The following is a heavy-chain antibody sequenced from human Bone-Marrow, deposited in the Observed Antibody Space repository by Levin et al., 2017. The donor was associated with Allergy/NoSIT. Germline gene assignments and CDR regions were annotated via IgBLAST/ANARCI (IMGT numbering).Heavy chain of an antibody. J-gene: IGHJ5*02. Sequence: ASVKVSCAASGFTFSSYAMSWVRQAPGKGLEWVSAISGSGGSTYYADSVKGRFTISRDNSKNTLYLQMNSLRAEDTAVYYCAVLRTIFGVVRANWFDPWGQGTLVTVSS. CDR1: GFTFSSYA. CDR2: ISGSGGST. D-gene: IGHD3-3*01. CDR3: AVLRTIFGVVRANWFDP. V-gene: IGHV3-23*01.